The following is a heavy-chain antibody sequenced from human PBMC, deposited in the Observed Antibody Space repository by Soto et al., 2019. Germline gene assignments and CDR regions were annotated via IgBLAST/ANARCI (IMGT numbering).Heavy chain of an antibody. D-gene: IGHD6-25*01. Sequence: QVQLQESGPGLVKPSETLSLTCTVSGGSINRYYWSWIRQTPGNGLEWIGYILYSGSTNYNPSLKSRVTISVDMSENQFSLKLTSVTAADTAVYYCASHPSASGDYFDYWGQGTLVTVSS. CDR1: GGSINRYY. CDR2: ILYSGST. CDR3: ASHPSASGDYFDY. J-gene: IGHJ4*02. V-gene: IGHV4-59*08.